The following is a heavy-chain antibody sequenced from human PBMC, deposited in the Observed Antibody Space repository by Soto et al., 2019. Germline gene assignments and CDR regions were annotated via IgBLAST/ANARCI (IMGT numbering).Heavy chain of an antibody. CDR2: ISKDGSNK. V-gene: IGHV3-30*18. CDR3: AKETGPQGGFDY. Sequence: SLRLSCAVSGFTFSNYAMHWVRQAPGKGLEWVAVISKDGSNKYYGDFVKGRFIISRDSSKNTLDLQMNSLREEDTAVYYCAKETGPQGGFDYWGQGTLVTVSS. D-gene: IGHD3-9*01. CDR1: GFTFSNYA. J-gene: IGHJ4*02.